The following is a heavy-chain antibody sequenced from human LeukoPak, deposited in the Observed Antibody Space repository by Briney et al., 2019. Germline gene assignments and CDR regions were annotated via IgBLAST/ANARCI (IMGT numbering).Heavy chain of an antibody. CDR3: ARVRRITMVRGVIDAFDI. J-gene: IGHJ3*02. CDR1: GGTFSSYA. Sequence: ASVKVSCKASGGTFSSYAISWVRQAPGQGLEWMGRINPNSGGTNYAHKFQGRVTMTRDTSISTAYMELSRLRSDDTAVYYCARVRRITMVRGVIDAFDIWGQGTMVTVSS. D-gene: IGHD3-10*01. V-gene: IGHV1-2*06. CDR2: INPNSGGT.